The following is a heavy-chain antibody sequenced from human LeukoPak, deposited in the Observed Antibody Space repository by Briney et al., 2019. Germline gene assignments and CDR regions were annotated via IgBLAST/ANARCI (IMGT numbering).Heavy chain of an antibody. J-gene: IGHJ6*02. V-gene: IGHV4-34*01. Sequence: PSETLSLTCAVYGGSFSGYYWSWIRHPPGKGREWLGEINHSGSTNYNPSLKSLVTISVNTSKNQISLKLSSVTAAATAVYSCARGPVPLRLGELKAYYYYGMDVWGQGTTVTVSS. CDR2: INHSGST. D-gene: IGHD3-16*01. CDR1: GGSFSGYY. CDR3: ARGPVPLRLGELKAYYYYGMDV.